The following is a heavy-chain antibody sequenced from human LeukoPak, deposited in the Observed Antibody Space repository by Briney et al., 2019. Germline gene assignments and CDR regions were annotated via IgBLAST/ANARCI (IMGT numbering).Heavy chain of an antibody. D-gene: IGHD3-10*01. J-gene: IGHJ4*02. CDR2: INQDGSVE. V-gene: IGHV3-7*04. Sequence: GGSLRLSCAASGFPISNHWMNWVRQAPGEGLEWVANINQDGSVEHYADSVKGRFTISRDNTKNSLYLQMNTLRAEDTAVYYCARDCCASGSHDYWGQGALVTVSS. CDR3: ARDCCASGSHDY. CDR1: GFPISNHW.